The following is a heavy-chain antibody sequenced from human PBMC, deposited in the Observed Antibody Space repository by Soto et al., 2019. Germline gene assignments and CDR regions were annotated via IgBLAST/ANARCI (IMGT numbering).Heavy chain of an antibody. D-gene: IGHD5-12*01. CDR2: IYYSGST. CDR3: ARGTKWLRLLDAFDI. Sequence: SETLSLTCTVSGGSISSYYWSWSRQPPGKGLEWIGYIYYSGSTNYNPSLKSRVTISVDTSKNQFSLKLSSVTAADTAVYYCARGTKWLRLLDAFDIWGHGTMVTVSS. J-gene: IGHJ3*02. CDR1: GGSISSYY. V-gene: IGHV4-59*01.